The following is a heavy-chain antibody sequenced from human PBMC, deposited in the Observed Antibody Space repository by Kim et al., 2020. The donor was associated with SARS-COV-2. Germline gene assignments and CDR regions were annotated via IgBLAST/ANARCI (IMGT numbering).Heavy chain of an antibody. Sequence: FIYHPDYEQGRFTISRDNAKNSLYLQMNSLRAEDTAVYFCAREDKHYFDYWGQGTLVPVSS. D-gene: IGHD2-15*01. CDR2: FI. V-gene: IGHV3-21*01. J-gene: IGHJ4*02. CDR3: AREDKHYFDY.